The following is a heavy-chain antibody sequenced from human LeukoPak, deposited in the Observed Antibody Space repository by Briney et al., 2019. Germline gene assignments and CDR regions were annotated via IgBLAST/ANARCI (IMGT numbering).Heavy chain of an antibody. Sequence: VASVKLSCNASGAGFSSCAYSWVRQAPGPGIGLMGRIIPILGIANYAQTFQGRVTITADKSTSTAYMELSTVRSEDTAVYYCASCKEGYDDGDYWGQGTLVTVSS. V-gene: IGHV1-69*04. D-gene: IGHD3-16*01. J-gene: IGHJ4*02. CDR2: IIPILGIA. CDR3: ASCKEGYDDGDY. CDR1: GAGFSSCA.